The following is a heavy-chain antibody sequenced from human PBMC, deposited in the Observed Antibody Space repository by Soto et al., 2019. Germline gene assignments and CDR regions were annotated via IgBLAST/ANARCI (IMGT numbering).Heavy chain of an antibody. CDR1: GGSISSSSYY. CDR2: IYYSGST. CDR3: ARRAAAGIRASRWLDP. D-gene: IGHD6-13*01. Sequence: SETLSLTCTVSGGSISSSSYYWGWIRQPPGKGLEWIGSIYYSGSTYYNPSRKRRVTISVDTSKNQFSLKLTSVAAEDTAVYYCARRAAAGIRASRWLDPWGQGT. J-gene: IGHJ5*02. V-gene: IGHV4-39*01.